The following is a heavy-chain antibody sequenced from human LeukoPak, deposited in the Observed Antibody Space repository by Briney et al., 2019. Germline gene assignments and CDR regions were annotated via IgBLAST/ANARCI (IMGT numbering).Heavy chain of an antibody. J-gene: IGHJ4*02. Sequence: GGSLRLSCTASGFTFGDYAMSWVRQAPGKGLEWVGFIRSKACGGTTEYAASVKGRFTISRDDSKSIAYLQMNSLKTEDTAVYYCTRVSGSYYSDQYYFDYWGQGTLVTVSS. D-gene: IGHD1-26*01. CDR3: TRVSGSYYSDQYYFDY. CDR2: IRSKACGGTT. V-gene: IGHV3-49*04. CDR1: GFTFGDYA.